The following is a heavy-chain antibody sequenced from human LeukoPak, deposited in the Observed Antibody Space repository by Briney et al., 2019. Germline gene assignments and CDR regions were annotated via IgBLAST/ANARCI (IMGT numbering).Heavy chain of an antibody. CDR3: AKAFAAAGNGGVWFDP. Sequence: GGSLRLSCAGSGFTFSSYAMSWVRQAPGKGLEWVSAISGSGGSTYYADSVKGRFTISRDNSKNTLYLQMNSLRAEDTAVYYCAKAFAAAGNGGVWFDPWGQGTLVTVSS. J-gene: IGHJ5*02. V-gene: IGHV3-23*01. CDR1: GFTFSSYA. D-gene: IGHD6-13*01. CDR2: ISGSGGST.